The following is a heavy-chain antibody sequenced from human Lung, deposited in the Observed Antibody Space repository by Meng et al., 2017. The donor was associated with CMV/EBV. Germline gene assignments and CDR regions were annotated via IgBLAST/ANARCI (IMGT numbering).Heavy chain of an antibody. Sequence: LXXAASGFPFSGHAMHWVRQAPGKGLEWVALMSYDGSKTFYADFVKGRFTIPRDNSRNTLYLQMSGLRTDDTAVYYCAKPRSGFVVVPAAIDSWGQGXLVTVSS. J-gene: IGHJ4*02. V-gene: IGHV3-30*04. D-gene: IGHD2-2*01. CDR3: AKPRSGFVVVPAAIDS. CDR2: MSYDGSKT. CDR1: GFPFSGHA.